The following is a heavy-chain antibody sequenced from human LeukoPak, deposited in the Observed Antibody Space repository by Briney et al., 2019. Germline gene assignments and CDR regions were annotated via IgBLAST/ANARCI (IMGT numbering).Heavy chain of an antibody. CDR3: ARGGELMNY. CDR2: IYTSGST. D-gene: IGHD1-26*01. V-gene: IGHV4-61*02. J-gene: IGHJ4*02. Sequence: SETLSLTCIVSGGSVSSGDYYWSWIRQPAGKGLEWIGRIYTSGSTSYSPSLKSRVTISLDTSKNQFSLRLSSVTAADTAVYYCARGGELMNYWGQGTLVTVSS. CDR1: GGSVSSGDYY.